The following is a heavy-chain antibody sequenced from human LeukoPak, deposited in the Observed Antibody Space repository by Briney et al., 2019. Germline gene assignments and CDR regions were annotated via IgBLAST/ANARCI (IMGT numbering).Heavy chain of an antibody. D-gene: IGHD2/OR15-2a*01. J-gene: IGHJ4*02. Sequence: SETLSLTCAVYGGSLTPYYWGWIRRPPGKGLEWIAYISDIGSINYNPSLKSRVTISLDTSKNQFSLKLSSVTAADTAVYYCAGHHPRNTVDFWGQGTLVTVSS. V-gene: IGHV4-59*08. CDR3: AGHHPRNTVDF. CDR1: GGSLTPYY. CDR2: ISDIGSI.